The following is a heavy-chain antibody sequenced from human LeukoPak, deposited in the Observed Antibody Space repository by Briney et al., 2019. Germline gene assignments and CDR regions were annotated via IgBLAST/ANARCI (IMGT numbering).Heavy chain of an antibody. CDR2: IYYSGST. CDR1: GGSVSSGSYY. D-gene: IGHD6-13*01. J-gene: IGHJ4*02. V-gene: IGHV4-61*01. Sequence: SETLSLTCTVSGGSVSSGSYYWSWIRQPPGKGLEWIGYIYYSGSTNYNPSLKSRVTISVDTSKNQFSLKLSSVTAADTAVYYCARGLYSSSWYGVDYWGQGTLVTVSS. CDR3: ARGLYSSSWYGVDY.